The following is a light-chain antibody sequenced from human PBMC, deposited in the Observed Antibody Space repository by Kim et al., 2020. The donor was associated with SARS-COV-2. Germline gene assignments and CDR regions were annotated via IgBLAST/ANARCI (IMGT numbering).Light chain of an antibody. CDR2: RNN. V-gene: IGLV1-47*01. J-gene: IGLJ3*02. CDR1: SSNIGSNY. Sequence: QSVLTQPPSTSGAPGQGVTISCSGSSSNIGSNYVSWYQQLPGTAPKVVIYRNNQRPSGVPDRFSGSKSGASGSLAISGLRSEDEGDYYCSAWDDSLSGRVFGGGTQLTVL. CDR3: SAWDDSLSGRV.